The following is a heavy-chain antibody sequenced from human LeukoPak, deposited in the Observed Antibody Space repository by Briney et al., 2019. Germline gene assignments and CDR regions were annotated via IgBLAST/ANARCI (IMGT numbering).Heavy chain of an antibody. CDR2: IYYSGST. V-gene: IGHV4-39*07. CDR3: ARYYYGSGSYYYFDY. D-gene: IGHD3-10*01. Sequence: SETLSPTCTVSGGSISSSSYYWGWIRQPPGKGLEWIGSIYYSGSTYYNPSLKSRVTISVDTSKNQFSLKLSSVTAADTAVYYCARYYYGSGSYYYFDYWGQGTLVTVSS. CDR1: GGSISSSSYY. J-gene: IGHJ4*02.